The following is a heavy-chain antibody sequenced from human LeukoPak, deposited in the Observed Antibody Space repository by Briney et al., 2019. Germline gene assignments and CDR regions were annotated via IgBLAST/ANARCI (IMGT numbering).Heavy chain of an antibody. CDR2: IKQDVSEK. Sequence: GGSLRLSCAASGFTFSNYWMSWVRQAPGKGLEWVANIKQDVSEKYYVDSVKGRFTISRDNAKNSLYLQMNSLRDEDTAVYYCARNRYFDLWGRGTLVTVSS. D-gene: IGHD1-14*01. V-gene: IGHV3-7*01. J-gene: IGHJ2*01. CDR1: GFTFSNYW. CDR3: ARNRYFDL.